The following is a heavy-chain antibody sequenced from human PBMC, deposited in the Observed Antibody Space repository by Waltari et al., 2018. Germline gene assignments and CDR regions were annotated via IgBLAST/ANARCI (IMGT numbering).Heavy chain of an antibody. CDR2: IYYSGST. CDR1: GGSISSRSYY. CDR3: ASLRAFDI. J-gene: IGHJ3*02. Sequence: QLQLQASGPGLVKPSAPLSLTCTVSGGSISSRSYYWGWTRQPPGKGLEWIGSIYYSGSTYYNPSLKSRVTISVDTSKNQFSLKLSSVTAADTAVYYCASLRAFDIWGQGTMVTVSS. V-gene: IGHV4-39*01.